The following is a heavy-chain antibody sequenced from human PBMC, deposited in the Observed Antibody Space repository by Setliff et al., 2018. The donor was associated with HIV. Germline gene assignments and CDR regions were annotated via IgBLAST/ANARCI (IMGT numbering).Heavy chain of an antibody. CDR1: GGSISSSSYY. CDR2: LYYTGIP. V-gene: IGHV4-39*01. Sequence: ASETLSLTCTVSGGSISSSSYYWGWIRQPPGKGLEWIGSLYYTGIPYYNPSLKSRVTMSVDTSKDQFSLNLNSVTAADTAVYYCARPQLGLGGGSHFDYWGQGILVTVSS. CDR3: ARPQLGLGGGSHFDY. J-gene: IGHJ4*02. D-gene: IGHD1-1*01.